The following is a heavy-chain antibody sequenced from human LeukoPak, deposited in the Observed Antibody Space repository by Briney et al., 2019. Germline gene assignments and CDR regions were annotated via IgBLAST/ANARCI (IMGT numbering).Heavy chain of an antibody. CDR3: AKDYGYGPFDY. D-gene: IGHD5-18*01. CDR1: GFTVSSNY. Sequence: GGSLRLSCAASGFTVSSNYMSWVRQAPGKGLEWVSAISGSGGSTYYADSVKGRFTISRDNSKNTLYLQMNSLRAEDTAVYYCAKDYGYGPFDYWGQGTLVTVSS. CDR2: ISGSGGST. J-gene: IGHJ4*02. V-gene: IGHV3-23*01.